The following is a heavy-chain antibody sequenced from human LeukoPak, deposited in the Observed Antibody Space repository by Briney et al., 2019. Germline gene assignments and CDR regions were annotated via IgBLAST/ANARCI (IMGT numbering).Heavy chain of an antibody. CDR3: ARVAKRFLEPTSYYFDY. Sequence: ASVKVSCKASGGTFSSYAISWVRQAPGQGLEWMGGIIPIFGTANYAQKFQGRVTITADVSTSTAYMELSSLRSEDTAVYYCARVAKRFLEPTSYYFDYWGQGTLVTVSS. V-gene: IGHV1-69*13. J-gene: IGHJ4*02. D-gene: IGHD3-3*01. CDR1: GGTFSSYA. CDR2: IIPIFGTA.